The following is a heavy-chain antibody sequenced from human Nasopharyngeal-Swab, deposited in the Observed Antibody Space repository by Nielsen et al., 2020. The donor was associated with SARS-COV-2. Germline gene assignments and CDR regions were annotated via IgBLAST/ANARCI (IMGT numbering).Heavy chain of an antibody. CDR1: GGSISSSSYY. J-gene: IGHJ4*02. V-gene: IGHV4-31*03. Sequence: SETLSLTCTVSGGSISSSSYYWGWIRQPPGKGLEWIGYIYYSGSTYYNPSLKSRVTISVDTSKNQFSLKLSSVTAADTAVYYCARAILWFGELFPYFDYWGQGTLVTVSS. CDR2: IYYSGST. D-gene: IGHD3-10*01. CDR3: ARAILWFGELFPYFDY.